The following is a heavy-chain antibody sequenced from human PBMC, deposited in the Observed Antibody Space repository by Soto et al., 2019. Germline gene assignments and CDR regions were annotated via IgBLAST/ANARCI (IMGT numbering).Heavy chain of an antibody. CDR2: IYYSGST. CDR3: ARRGDGYSQFDY. V-gene: IGHV4-59*01. J-gene: IGHJ4*02. CDR1: GGSISSYY. D-gene: IGHD5-18*01. Sequence: SETLSLTCTVSGGSISSYYWSWIRQPPGKGLEWIGYIYYSGSTNYNPSLKSRVTISVDTSKNQFSLKLSSVTAADTAVYYCARRGDGYSQFDYWGQGTLVTVSS.